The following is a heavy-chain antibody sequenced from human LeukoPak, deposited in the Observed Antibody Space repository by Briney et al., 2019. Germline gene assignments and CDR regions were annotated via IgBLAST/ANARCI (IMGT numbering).Heavy chain of an antibody. Sequence: QPGPCLCLSCAAAEFSVSSYAMSCVSQAPGKWLEWVASISGSVGVTYYADSGKGRFTISRDNSKNTLYLEMNSLRAEDTAVYYCAKGASSSSFDYWGQGTQVTVSS. CDR3: AKGASSSSFDY. CDR2: ISGSVGVT. J-gene: IGHJ4*02. V-gene: IGHV3-23*01. CDR1: EFSVSSYA. D-gene: IGHD6-6*01.